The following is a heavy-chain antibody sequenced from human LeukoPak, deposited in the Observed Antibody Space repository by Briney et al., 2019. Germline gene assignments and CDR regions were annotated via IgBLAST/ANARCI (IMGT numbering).Heavy chain of an antibody. CDR1: GFTFSSYS. D-gene: IGHD3-10*01. Sequence: GGSLRLSCAASGFTFSSYSMNWVRQASGEGLEWVSSISSSSSYIYYADSVRGRFTISRDNAKNSLYLQMNSLRAEDTAVYYCADENYYGSGSFDYWGQGTLVTVSS. J-gene: IGHJ4*02. CDR2: ISSSSSYI. V-gene: IGHV3-21*01. CDR3: ADENYYGSGSFDY.